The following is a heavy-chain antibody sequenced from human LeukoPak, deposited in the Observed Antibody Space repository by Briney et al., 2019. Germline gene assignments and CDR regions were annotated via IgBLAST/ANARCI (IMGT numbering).Heavy chain of an antibody. CDR3: ARDTYPDAFDI. CDR2: IIPIFGTA. V-gene: IGHV1-69*05. D-gene: IGHD2-2*02. CDR1: GDTFTSYA. Sequence: ASVKVSCKASGDTFTSYAISWVRQAPGQGLEWMGRIIPIFGTANYAQKFQGRVTITTDESTSTAYMELSSLRSEDTAVYYCARDTYPDAFDIWGQGTMVTVSS. J-gene: IGHJ3*02.